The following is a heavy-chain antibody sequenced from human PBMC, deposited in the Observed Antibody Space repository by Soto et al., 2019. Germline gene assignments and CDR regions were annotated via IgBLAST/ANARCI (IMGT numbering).Heavy chain of an antibody. J-gene: IGHJ6*02. CDR3: AKAAAAGTDYYYGMDV. CDR1: GFTFSIYA. V-gene: IGHV3-23*01. Sequence: GGSLRLSCAASGFTFSIYAMSWVRHAPGKGLEWVSAISGSGGSTYYADSVKGRFTISRDNSKNTLYLQMNSLRAEDTAVYYCAKAAAAGTDYYYGMDVWGQGTTVTVSS. CDR2: ISGSGGST. D-gene: IGHD6-13*01.